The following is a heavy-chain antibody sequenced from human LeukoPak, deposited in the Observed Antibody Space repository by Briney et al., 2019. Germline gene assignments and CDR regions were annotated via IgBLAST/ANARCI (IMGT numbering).Heavy chain of an antibody. CDR2: IIPIFGTA. J-gene: IGHJ3*02. V-gene: IGHV1-69*13. Sequence: VASVKVSCKASGGTFSSYAISWVRQAPGQGLEWMGGIIPIFGTANYAQKFQGRVTITADESTSTAYMELSSLRSEDTAVYYCARKDYGSGSYYNEPPFDIWGQGTMVTVSS. CDR1: GGTFSSYA. CDR3: ARKDYGSGSYYNEPPFDI. D-gene: IGHD3-10*01.